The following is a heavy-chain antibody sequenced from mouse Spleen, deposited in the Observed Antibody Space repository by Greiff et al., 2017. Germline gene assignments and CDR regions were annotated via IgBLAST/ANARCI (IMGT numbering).Heavy chain of an antibody. CDR1: GFTFSSYA. CDR2: ISSGGGNT. CDR3: ARHHGYGGFDY. D-gene: IGHD2-2*01. Sequence: EVMLVESGGGLVKLGGSLKLSCAASGFTFSSYAMSWVRQTPEKRLEWVATISSGGGNTYYPDSVKGRFTISRDNAKNTLYLQMSSLKSEDTAMYYCARHHGYGGFDYWGQGTTLTVSS. J-gene: IGHJ2*01. V-gene: IGHV5-9*01.